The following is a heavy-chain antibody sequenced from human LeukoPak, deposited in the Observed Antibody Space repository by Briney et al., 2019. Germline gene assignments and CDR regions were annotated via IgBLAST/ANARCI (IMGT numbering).Heavy chain of an antibody. Sequence: PGGSLRLSCAASGFTLSSYGMHWVRQAPGKVLGWVAAILYDGSNKYYVDSVKDRFTISRDNSKNTLYLQMNSLRAEDTAVYNCAKDPKFDPWGQGTLVTVSS. CDR3: AKDPKFDP. V-gene: IGHV3-30*18. CDR1: GFTLSSYG. J-gene: IGHJ5*02. CDR2: ILYDGSNK.